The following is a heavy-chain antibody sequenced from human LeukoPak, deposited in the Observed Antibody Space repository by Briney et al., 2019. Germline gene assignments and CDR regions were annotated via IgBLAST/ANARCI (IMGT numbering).Heavy chain of an antibody. CDR3: ARDHPRYCSSTSWYTPPDY. J-gene: IGHJ4*02. CDR2: ISSSSSYI. Sequence: GGSLRLSCAASGVTFSSYSMNWVRQAPGKGLEWASSISSSSSYIYYADSVKGRFTISRDNAKNSLYLQMNSLRAEDTAVYYCARDHPRYCSSTSWYTPPDYWGQGTLVTVSS. CDR1: GVTFSSYS. D-gene: IGHD2-2*02. V-gene: IGHV3-21*01.